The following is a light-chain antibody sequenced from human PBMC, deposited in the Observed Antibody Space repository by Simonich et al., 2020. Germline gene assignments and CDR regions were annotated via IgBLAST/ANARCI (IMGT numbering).Light chain of an antibody. CDR2: EAS. CDR1: ALPKKY. Sequence: SYELTQPPSVSVSPGQTARITCSGDALPKKYAYWYKQKSGQAPVRVIYEASKRPSGIPEGFSGSSSGTMATLTISGAQVEDEADYYCYSTDSSGNHRVFGGGTKLTVL. J-gene: IGLJ3*02. CDR3: YSTDSSGNHRV. V-gene: IGLV3-10*01.